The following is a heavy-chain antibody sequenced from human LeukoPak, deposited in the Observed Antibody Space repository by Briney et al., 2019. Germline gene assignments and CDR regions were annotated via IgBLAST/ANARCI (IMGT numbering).Heavy chain of an antibody. J-gene: IGHJ3*02. CDR3: ATESDAFDI. Sequence: ASVKVSCKASGYTFTSYAMHWVRQAPGQRLEWMGWINAGNGNTNYAQKLQGRVTMTTDTSTSTAYMELRSLRSDDTAVYYCATESDAFDIWGQGTMVTVSS. CDR2: INAGNGNT. V-gene: IGHV1-3*01. CDR1: GYTFTSYA.